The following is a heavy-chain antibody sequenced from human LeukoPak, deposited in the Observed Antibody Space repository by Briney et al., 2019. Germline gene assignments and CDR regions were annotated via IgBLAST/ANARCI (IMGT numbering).Heavy chain of an antibody. V-gene: IGHV4-34*01. Sequence: SETLSLTCAVYGGSFSGYYWSWIRQPPGKGLEWIGEINHSGSTNYNPSLKSRVTISVDTSKNQFSLKLSSVTAADTAVHYCAIRGDIVVVPAAKNWLDPWGQGTLVTVSS. CDR1: GGSFSGYY. J-gene: IGHJ5*02. D-gene: IGHD2-2*01. CDR3: AIRGDIVVVPAAKNWLDP. CDR2: INHSGST.